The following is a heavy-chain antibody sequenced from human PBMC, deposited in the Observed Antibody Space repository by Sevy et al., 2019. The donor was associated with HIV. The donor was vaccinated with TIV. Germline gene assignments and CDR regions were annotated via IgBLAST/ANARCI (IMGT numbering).Heavy chain of an antibody. CDR1: GFNFSEHF. Sequence: GGSLRLSCSTSGFNFSEHFMEWVRQAPGKGLEWIGRCRNKPDRFTTEYAASVKGRFTISRDDSKSSLYLQMSGLQADDTALYFCVRADKYFSLDFWGQGTLVTVSS. V-gene: IGHV3-72*01. D-gene: IGHD3-9*01. J-gene: IGHJ4*02. CDR2: CRNKPDRFTT. CDR3: VRADKYFSLDF.